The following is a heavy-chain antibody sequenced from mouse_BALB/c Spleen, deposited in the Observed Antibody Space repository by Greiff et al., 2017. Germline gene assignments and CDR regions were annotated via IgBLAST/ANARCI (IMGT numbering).Heavy chain of an antibody. CDR2: INPSSGYT. CDR3: AREGDGNYDAMDY. D-gene: IGHD2-1*01. J-gene: IGHJ4*01. Sequence: VQLQQSGAELARPGASVKMSCKASGYTFTSYTMHWVKQRPGQGLEWIGYINPSSGYTNYNQKFKDKATITADTSSNTAYLQLSSLTSEDTAVYYCAREGDGNYDAMDYWGQGTSVTVSS. V-gene: IGHV1-4*01. CDR1: GYTFTSYT.